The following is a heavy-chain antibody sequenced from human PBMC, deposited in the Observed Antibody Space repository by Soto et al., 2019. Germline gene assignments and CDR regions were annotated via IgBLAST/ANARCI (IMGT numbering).Heavy chain of an antibody. D-gene: IGHD3-22*01. J-gene: IGHJ5*02. V-gene: IGHV3-7*01. Sequence: GGSLRLSCEASGFTFSSYWLSWVRQAPVNVLEWVANIKPDGSEKYYVDSVKGRFTISRDNAKNSLYLQMNSLRAEDTAVYYCAREGGPINYYDSSGYQKSWGQGTLVTSPQ. CDR1: GFTFSSYW. CDR3: AREGGPINYYDSSGYQKS. CDR2: IKPDGSEK.